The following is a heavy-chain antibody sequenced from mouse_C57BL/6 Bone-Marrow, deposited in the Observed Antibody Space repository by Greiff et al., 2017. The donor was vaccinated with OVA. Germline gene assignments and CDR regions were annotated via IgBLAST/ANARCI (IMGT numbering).Heavy chain of an antibody. Sequence: QVQLKESGPGLVQPSQSLSITCTVSGFSLTSYGVHWVSQSPGKGLEWLGVIWSGGSSDYHAAFISRLSISKDNSTSQVFFKMNSLQADDSAIYSCALNVLGYWYFDVWGTGTTVTVSS. V-gene: IGHV2-2*01. CDR1: GFSLTSYG. J-gene: IGHJ1*03. CDR3: ALNVLGYWYFDV. CDR2: IWSGGSS. D-gene: IGHD4-1*01.